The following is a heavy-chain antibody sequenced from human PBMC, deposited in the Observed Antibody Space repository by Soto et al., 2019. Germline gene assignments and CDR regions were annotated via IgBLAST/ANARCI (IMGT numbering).Heavy chain of an antibody. D-gene: IGHD2-8*02. CDR3: ARGGGVYYFDY. CDR2: IYYSGIT. V-gene: IGHV4-59*01. Sequence: QVQLQESGPGLVKPSETLSLTCTVSGGSISSYYWSWIRQPPGKGLEWIGYIYYSGITDYNPSLKSRGTISVDTSKSQFSLKLSSVTAADPAVYYCARGGGVYYFDYWGQGTLVTVSS. CDR1: GGSISSYY. J-gene: IGHJ4*02.